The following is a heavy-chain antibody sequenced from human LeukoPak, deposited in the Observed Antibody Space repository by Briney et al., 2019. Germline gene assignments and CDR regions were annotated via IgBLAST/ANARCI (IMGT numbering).Heavy chain of an antibody. J-gene: IGHJ4*02. V-gene: IGHV3-48*01. CDR2: ISSSSSTI. CDR1: GFTFSSYS. D-gene: IGHD3-3*01. CDR3: AKEAFWYDY. Sequence: GGSLRLSCAASGFTFSSYSMNWVRQAPGKGLEWVSYISSSSSTIHYADSVKGRFTISRDNSKNTLYLQMNSLRAEDTAVYYCAKEAFWYDYWGQGTLVTVSS.